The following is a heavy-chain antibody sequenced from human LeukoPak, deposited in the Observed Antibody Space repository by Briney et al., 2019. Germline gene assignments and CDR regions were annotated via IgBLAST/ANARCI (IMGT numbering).Heavy chain of an antibody. V-gene: IGHV4-61*02. Sequence: SETLSLTCTVSGGSISSGSYYWSWIRQPAGKGLEWIGRIYTSGSTNYNPSLKSRVTISVDTSKNQFSLKLSSVTAADTAVYYCASPYYGSGSYNWFDPWGQGTLVTVSS. CDR3: ASPYYGSGSYNWFDP. J-gene: IGHJ5*02. CDR1: GGSISSGSYY. CDR2: IYTSGST. D-gene: IGHD3-10*01.